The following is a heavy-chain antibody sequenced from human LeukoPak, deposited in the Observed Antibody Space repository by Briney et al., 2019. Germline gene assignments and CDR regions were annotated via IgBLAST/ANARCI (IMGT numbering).Heavy chain of an antibody. J-gene: IGHJ4*02. CDR1: GYSISSGYY. Sequence: SETLSLTCAVSGYSISSGYYWGWIRQPPGKGLEWIGSIYHSGSTYYNPSLKSRVTISVDTSKNQFSLKLSSVTAADTAVYYCARGGGVFDYWGQGTLVTVSS. V-gene: IGHV4-38-2*01. CDR2: IYHSGST. D-gene: IGHD2-21*01. CDR3: ARGGGVFDY.